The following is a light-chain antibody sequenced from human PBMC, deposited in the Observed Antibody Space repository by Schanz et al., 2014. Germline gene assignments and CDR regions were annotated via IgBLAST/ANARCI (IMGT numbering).Light chain of an antibody. J-gene: IGLJ3*02. CDR2: EVN. Sequence: QSALTQPPSASGSPGQSVTISCTGTSTDIGNFDYVSWYQQHPGKAPKLIIYEVNRRPSGVPDRFSGSKSGNTASLIVSGLQSEDEADYYCCSYVAHHWLFGVGTKLTVL. CDR3: CSYVAHHWL. V-gene: IGLV2-8*01. CDR1: STDIGNFDY.